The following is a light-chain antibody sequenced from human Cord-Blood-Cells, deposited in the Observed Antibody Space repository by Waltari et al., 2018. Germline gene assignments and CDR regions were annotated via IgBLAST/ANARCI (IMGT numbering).Light chain of an antibody. CDR2: DVS. J-gene: IGLJ3*02. Sequence: SALTHLASVSGSPGHSNTFSGTGTNTDAGGYDYAAWYQQHPGKAPKLMIYDVSNRPSGVSNRFSGSKSGNTASLTISGLQAEDEADYYCSSYTSSSTWVFGGGTKLTVL. CDR3: SSYTSSSTWV. CDR1: NTDAGGYDY. V-gene: IGLV2-14*03.